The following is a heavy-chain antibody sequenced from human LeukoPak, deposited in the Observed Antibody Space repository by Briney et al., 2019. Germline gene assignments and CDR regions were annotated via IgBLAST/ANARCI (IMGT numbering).Heavy chain of an antibody. J-gene: IGHJ5*01. CDR1: GGSISSYY. V-gene: IGHV4-34*01. CDR2: INHSGST. Sequence: SETLSLTCTVSGGSISSYYWSWIRQPPGKGLEWIGEINHSGSTNYNPSLKSRVTISVDTSKNQFSLKLSSVTAADTAVYYRASLVGYDSSGSITDSWGQGTLVTVSS. CDR3: ASLVGYDSSGSITDS. D-gene: IGHD3-22*01.